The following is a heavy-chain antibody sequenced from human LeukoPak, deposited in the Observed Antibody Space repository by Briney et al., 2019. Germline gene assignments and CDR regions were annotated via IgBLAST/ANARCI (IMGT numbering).Heavy chain of an antibody. J-gene: IGHJ5*02. CDR1: GSNFTSYW. CDR2: IYPGDSDT. D-gene: IGHD4-17*01. V-gene: IGHV5-51*01. CDR3: ARLRWDYGDRSGWFDP. Sequence: GGSLQISCQGSGSNFTSYWIGWGRQVPGKGLEWMGIIYPGDSDTRYSPSFPGQVTISADKSITTAYLQWSSLKASDTAMYYCARLRWDYGDRSGWFDPWGQGTLVTVSS.